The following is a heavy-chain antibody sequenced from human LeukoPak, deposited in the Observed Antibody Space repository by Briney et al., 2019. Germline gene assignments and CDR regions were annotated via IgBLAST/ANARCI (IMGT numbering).Heavy chain of an antibody. CDR3: AKAMGGNTAMVCFDY. CDR1: GFTFSSYA. J-gene: IGHJ4*02. Sequence: GGSLRLSCTASGFTFSSYAMNWVRQAPGKGLKWVSGISGSGGRTYYTDSVKGRFTISRDNSKNTLYVQMNSLRGEDTAVYYCAKAMGGNTAMVCFDYWGQGTLVTVSS. D-gene: IGHD5-18*01. V-gene: IGHV3-23*01. CDR2: ISGSGGRT.